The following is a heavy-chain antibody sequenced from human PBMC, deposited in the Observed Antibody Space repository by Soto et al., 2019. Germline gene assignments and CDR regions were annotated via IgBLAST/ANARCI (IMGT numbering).Heavy chain of an antibody. V-gene: IGHV4-34*01. CDR3: ARRGYSYGPYNWFDP. J-gene: IGHJ5*02. CDR2: INHSGST. D-gene: IGHD5-18*01. CDR1: GGSFSGYY. Sequence: QVQLQQWGAGLLKPSETLSLTCAVYGGSFSGYYWSWIRQPPGKGLEWIGEINHSGSTNYNPSLKSRVTLSVDTSKSQFSLKLSSVTAADTAVYYCARRGYSYGPYNWFDPWGQGTLVTVSS.